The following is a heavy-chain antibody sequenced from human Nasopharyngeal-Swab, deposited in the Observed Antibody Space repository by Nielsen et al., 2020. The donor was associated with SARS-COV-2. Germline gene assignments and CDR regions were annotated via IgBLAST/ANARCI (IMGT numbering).Heavy chain of an antibody. J-gene: IGHJ6*02. Sequence: ASVKVSCKASGYTFRNFAINWVRQAPGQGLEWMGWLNTETGHPTYAQGFTGRYVFSLDTSVSTAYLQINSLKAADTALYFCVREKTIDNIYYGMDAWGQGTTVTGSS. CDR2: LNTETGHP. CDR1: GYTFRNFA. V-gene: IGHV7-4-1*02. CDR3: VREKTIDNIYYGMDA. D-gene: IGHD1-1*01.